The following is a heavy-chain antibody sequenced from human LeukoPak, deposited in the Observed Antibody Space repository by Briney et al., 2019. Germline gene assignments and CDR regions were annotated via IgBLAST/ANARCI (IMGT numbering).Heavy chain of an antibody. J-gene: IGHJ4*02. CDR3: ATEWELLRPFDY. D-gene: IGHD1-26*01. V-gene: IGHV1-69*13. CDR2: IIPIFGTA. Sequence: SVKVSCKASGGTFSSYAISWVRQVPGQGLEWMGGIIPIFGTANYAQKFQGRVTITADESTSTAYMELSSLRSEDTAVYYCATEWELLRPFDYWGQGTLVTVSS. CDR1: GGTFSSYA.